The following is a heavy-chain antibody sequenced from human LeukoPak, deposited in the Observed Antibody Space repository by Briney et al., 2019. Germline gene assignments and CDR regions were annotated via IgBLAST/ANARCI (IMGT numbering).Heavy chain of an antibody. D-gene: IGHD6-13*01. CDR3: ARVLGGEQLFDY. CDR1: GYSISSGYY. J-gene: IGHJ4*02. CDR2: IYHSGST. V-gene: IGHV4-38-2*01. Sequence: PSETLSLTCAVSGYSISSGYYWGWIRQPPGKGLEWIGSIYHSGSTYYNPSLKSRVTISVDTSKNQFSLKLSSVTAADTAVNYCARVLGGEQLFDYWGQGTLVTVSS.